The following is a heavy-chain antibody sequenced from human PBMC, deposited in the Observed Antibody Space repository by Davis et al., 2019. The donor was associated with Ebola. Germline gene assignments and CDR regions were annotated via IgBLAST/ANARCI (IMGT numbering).Heavy chain of an antibody. J-gene: IGHJ5*02. V-gene: IGHV1-18*04. D-gene: IGHD3-22*01. CDR1: GYTFANYG. CDR3: ARGITRIGPGWFDP. Sequence: ASVKVSCKASGYTFANYGITWVRQAPGQGLEWMGWINPHNGNTNYAQNVQGRVTMTTDTSTSTAYMELRSLRSDDTAVYYCARGITRIGPGWFDPRGQGTLVTVSS. CDR2: INPHNGNT.